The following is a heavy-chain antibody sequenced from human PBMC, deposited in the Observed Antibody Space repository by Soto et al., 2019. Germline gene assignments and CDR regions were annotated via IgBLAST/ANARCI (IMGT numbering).Heavy chain of an antibody. V-gene: IGHV3-49*03. J-gene: IGHJ5*02. Sequence: LRLSCTASGFTFGDYAMSWFRQAPGKGLEWVGFIRSKAYGGTTEYAASVKGRFTISRDDSKSIAYLQMNSLKTEDTAVYYCTTNYYDSSGYDNWFDPWGQGTLVTVSS. CDR2: IRSKAYGGTT. CDR1: GFTFGDYA. D-gene: IGHD3-22*01. CDR3: TTNYYDSSGYDNWFDP.